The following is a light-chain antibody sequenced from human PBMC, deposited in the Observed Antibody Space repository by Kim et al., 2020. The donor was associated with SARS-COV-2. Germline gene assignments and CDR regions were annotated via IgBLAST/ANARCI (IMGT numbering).Light chain of an antibody. Sequence: EIVMTQSPATLSVSPGERATLSCRASQSVSSNLAWYQQKPGQAPRLLISGASTRATGSPARFSGSGSGTEFTLTISSLQSEDFAVYYCQQYNNWPWTFGQGTKVDI. CDR2: GAS. CDR3: QQYNNWPWT. CDR1: QSVSSN. J-gene: IGKJ1*01. V-gene: IGKV3-15*01.